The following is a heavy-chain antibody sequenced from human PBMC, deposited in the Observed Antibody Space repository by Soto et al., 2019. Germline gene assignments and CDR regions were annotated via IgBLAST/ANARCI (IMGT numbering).Heavy chain of an antibody. J-gene: IGHJ6*02. CDR1: GYTFTSYG. V-gene: IGHV1-18*01. CDR3: ARDRGHSGYDWPDPYYYYGMDV. CDR2: ISAYNGNT. Sequence: ASVKVSCKASGYTFTSYGISWVRQAPGQGLEWMGWISAYNGNTNYAQKLQGRVTMTTDTSTSTAYMELRGLRSDDTAVYYCARDRGHSGYDWPDPYYYYGMDVWGQGTTVTVSS. D-gene: IGHD5-12*01.